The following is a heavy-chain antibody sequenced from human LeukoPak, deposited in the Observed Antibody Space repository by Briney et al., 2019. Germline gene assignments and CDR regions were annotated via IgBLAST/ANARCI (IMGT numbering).Heavy chain of an antibody. V-gene: IGHV7-4-1*02. CDR2: INTNTGNP. J-gene: IGHJ4*02. D-gene: IGHD4-17*01. Sequence: ASVKVSCKASGYTFTSYAIHWVRQAPGQGLEWMGWINTNTGNPTYAQGFTGRFVFSLDTSVSTAYLQISSLKAEDTAVYYCARGETLTTVIYWGQGTLVTVSS. CDR1: GYTFTSYA. CDR3: ARGETLTTVIY.